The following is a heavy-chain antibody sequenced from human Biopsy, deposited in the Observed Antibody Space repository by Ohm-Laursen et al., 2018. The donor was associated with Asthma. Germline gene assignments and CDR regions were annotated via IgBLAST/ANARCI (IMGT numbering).Heavy chain of an antibody. CDR2: FNACNGNT. Sequence: ASPYPSSTVSRYTLINYAIHCVRQAPGPRLKCLGWFNACNGNTKHSPKFQGRVTISRDTSASTAYMDLSCLRSEDTAVYYCARTYDDFLTGQVNDAFDMRGQGTMVTVSS. D-gene: IGHD3-9*01. CDR3: ARTYDDFLTGQVNDAFDM. V-gene: IGHV1-3*01. CDR1: RYTLINYA. J-gene: IGHJ3*02.